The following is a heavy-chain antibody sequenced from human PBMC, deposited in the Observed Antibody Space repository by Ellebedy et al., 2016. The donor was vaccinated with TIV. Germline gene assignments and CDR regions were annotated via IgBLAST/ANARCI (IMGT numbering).Heavy chain of an antibody. J-gene: IGHJ5*02. V-gene: IGHV3-48*02. CDR3: ARVPGSFSLNWFDP. D-gene: IGHD3-10*01. CDR1: GFTFSSYS. CDR2: ISSSSSTI. Sequence: GESLKNSXAASGFTFSSYSMNWVRQAPGKGLEWVSYISSSSSTIYYADSVKGRFTISRDNAKNSLYLQMNSLRDEDTAVYYCARVPGSFSLNWFDPWGQGTLVTVSS.